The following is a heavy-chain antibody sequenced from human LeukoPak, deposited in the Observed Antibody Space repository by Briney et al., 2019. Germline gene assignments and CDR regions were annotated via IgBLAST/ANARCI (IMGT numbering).Heavy chain of an antibody. V-gene: IGHV4-39*01. J-gene: IGHJ4*02. Sequence: SETLSLTCTVSGGSISSSSYYWGWIRQPPGKGLEWIGSIYYSGSTYYNPSLKSRVTISVDTSKNQFSLKLSSVTAADTAVYYCARHGTIFGVVIMIDYWGQGTLVTVSS. D-gene: IGHD3-3*01. CDR1: GGSISSSSYY. CDR2: IYYSGST. CDR3: ARHGTIFGVVIMIDY.